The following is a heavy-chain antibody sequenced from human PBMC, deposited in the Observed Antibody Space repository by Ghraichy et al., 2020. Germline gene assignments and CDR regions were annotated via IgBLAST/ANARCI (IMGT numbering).Heavy chain of an antibody. CDR1: GGTFSSYT. CDR3: ARGGEAYGSGSYYYYYYGMDV. V-gene: IGHV1-69*02. D-gene: IGHD3-10*01. J-gene: IGHJ6*02. Sequence: KVSCKASGGTFSSYTISWVRQAPGQGLEWMGRIIPILGIANYAQKFQGRVTITADKSTSTAYMELSSLRSEDTAVYYCARGGEAYGSGSYYYYYYGMDVWGQGTTVTVSS. CDR2: IIPILGIA.